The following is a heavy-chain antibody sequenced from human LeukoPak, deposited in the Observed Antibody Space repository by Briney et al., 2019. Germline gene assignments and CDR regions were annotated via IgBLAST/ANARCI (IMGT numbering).Heavy chain of an antibody. D-gene: IGHD3-22*01. CDR3: AKVGSGYYDHLDF. CDR2: ISGSGAHA. V-gene: IGHV3-23*01. CDR1: GFTFSSYA. Sequence: PGGSLRLSCAASGFTFSSYAMTWVRQAPGKGLEWVSAISGSGAHAYYADSVRGRFTISRDNSKNTQYLQMNSLRVEDTAVYYCAKVGSGYYDHLDFWGQGILVTVSS. J-gene: IGHJ4*02.